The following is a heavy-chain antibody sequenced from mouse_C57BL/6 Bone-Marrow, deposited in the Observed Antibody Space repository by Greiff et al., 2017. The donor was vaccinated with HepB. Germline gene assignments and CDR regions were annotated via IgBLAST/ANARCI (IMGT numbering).Heavy chain of an antibody. CDR3: ARCMVPHWYFDV. Sequence: VQLQQSGAELARPGASVKMSCKASGYTFTSYTMHWVKQRPGQGLEWIGYINPSSGYTKYNQKFKDKATLTADKSSSTAYMQLSSLTSEDSAVYYCARCMVPHWYFDVWGTGTTVTVSS. J-gene: IGHJ1*03. CDR2: INPSSGYT. D-gene: IGHD2-10*02. V-gene: IGHV1-4*01. CDR1: GYTFTSYT.